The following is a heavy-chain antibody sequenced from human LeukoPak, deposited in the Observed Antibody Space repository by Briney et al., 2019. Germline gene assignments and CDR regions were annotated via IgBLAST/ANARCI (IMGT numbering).Heavy chain of an antibody. CDR1: GYSFTSYY. Sequence: ASVKVSCKASGYSFTSYYMHWVRQAPGQGLEWMGIINPRGGSTSYAQKFKGRVTMTKDMSTSTIYMELSSLRSEDTALYFCTTSYSGNSWYDWFGPWGQGTLVTVSS. J-gene: IGHJ5*02. CDR2: INPRGGST. CDR3: TTSYSGNSWYDWFGP. D-gene: IGHD6-13*01. V-gene: IGHV1-46*03.